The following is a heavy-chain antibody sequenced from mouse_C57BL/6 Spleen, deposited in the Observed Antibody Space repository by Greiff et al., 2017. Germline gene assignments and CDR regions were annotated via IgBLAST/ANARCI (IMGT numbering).Heavy chain of an antibody. J-gene: IGHJ4*01. D-gene: IGHD1-1*01. CDR3: ARDDYGSSYGYAMDY. CDR1: GFTFSSYA. CDR2: ISDGGSYT. Sequence: DVKLVESGGGLVKPGGSLKLSCAASGFTFSSYAMSWVRQTPEKRLEWVATISDGGSYTYYPDNVKGRFTISRDNAKNNLYLQMSHLKSEDTAMYYCARDDYGSSYGYAMDYWGQGTSVTVSS. V-gene: IGHV5-4*01.